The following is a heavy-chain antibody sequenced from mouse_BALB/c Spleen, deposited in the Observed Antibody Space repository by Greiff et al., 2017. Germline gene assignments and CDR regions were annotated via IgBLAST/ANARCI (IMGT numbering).Heavy chain of an antibody. D-gene: IGHD3-1*01. CDR3: TRGSRYAMDY. CDR1: GYTFTSYW. CDR2: IYPSDSYT. J-gene: IGHJ4*01. Sequence: QVQLQQPGAELVRPGASVKLSCKASGYTFTSYWINWVKQRPGQGLEWIGNIYPSDSYTNYNQKFKDKATLTVDKSSSTAYMQLSSPTSEDSAVYYCTRGSRYAMDYWGQGTSVTVSS. V-gene: IGHV1-69*02.